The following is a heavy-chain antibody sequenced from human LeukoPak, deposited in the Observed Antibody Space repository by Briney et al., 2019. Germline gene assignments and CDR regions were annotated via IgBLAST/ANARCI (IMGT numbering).Heavy chain of an antibody. CDR1: GFTFSSYA. J-gene: IGHJ4*02. V-gene: IGHV3-23*01. Sequence: GGSLRLSCAASGFTFSSYAMSWVRQAPGKGLEWVSAISGSGGSTYYADSVKGRFTISRDNSKNTLYLQMNSLRAEDTAVYYCAKQPRRIQLWYSDYWGQGTPVTVSS. D-gene: IGHD5-18*01. CDR3: AKQPRRIQLWYSDY. CDR2: ISGSGGST.